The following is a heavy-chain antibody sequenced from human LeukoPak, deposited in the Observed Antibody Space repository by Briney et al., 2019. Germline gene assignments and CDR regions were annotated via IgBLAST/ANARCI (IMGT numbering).Heavy chain of an antibody. V-gene: IGHV1-2*02. J-gene: IGHJ4*02. CDR1: GYTFTGYY. D-gene: IGHD3-10*01. CDR2: INPNSGGT. Sequence: VSVKVSCKASGYTFTGYYMHWVRQAPGQGLEWMGWINPNSGGTNYAQKFQGRVTMTRDTSISTAYMELSRLRSDDTAVYYCARAITMVRGVITHFDYWGQGTLVTVSS. CDR3: ARAITMVRGVITHFDY.